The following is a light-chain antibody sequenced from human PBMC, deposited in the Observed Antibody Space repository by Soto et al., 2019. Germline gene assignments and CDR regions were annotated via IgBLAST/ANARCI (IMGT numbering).Light chain of an antibody. CDR1: SSDVGGYNY. Sequence: QSVLTQPASVSGSPGQSITISCTGTSSDVGGYNYVSWYQQHPGKAPKLMIYEVSNRPSGVSKRCSGSKSGNSASLTISALQAEDEADYYCSSYTSRSTVVFGGGTTLTVL. V-gene: IGLV2-14*01. CDR3: SSYTSRSTVV. J-gene: IGLJ2*01. CDR2: EVS.